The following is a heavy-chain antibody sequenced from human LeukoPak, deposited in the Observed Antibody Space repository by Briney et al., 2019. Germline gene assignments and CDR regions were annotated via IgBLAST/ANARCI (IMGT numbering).Heavy chain of an antibody. Sequence: GGSLRLSCAASGFTFSSYAMSWVRQAPGKGLEWVSAISGSGGSTYYADSVNGRSTISRDNSKNTLYLQMNSLRAEDTAVYYCAKERSPGSFAFDYWGQGTLVTVSS. J-gene: IGHJ4*02. CDR2: ISGSGGST. V-gene: IGHV3-23*01. CDR1: GFTFSSYA. CDR3: AKERSPGSFAFDY. D-gene: IGHD1-26*01.